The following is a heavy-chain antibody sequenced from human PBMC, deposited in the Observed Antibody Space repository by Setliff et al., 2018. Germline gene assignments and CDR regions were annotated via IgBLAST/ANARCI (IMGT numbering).Heavy chain of an antibody. CDR3: ARGSYYYGSGSYYSV. CDR1: GYTFTSYG. CDR2: ISAYNGNT. J-gene: IGHJ4*02. Sequence: GASVKVSCKASGYTFTSYGISWVRQAPGQGLEWMGWISAYNGNTNYAQKFQGRVTITADKSTSTAYMELSSLRSEDTAVYYCARGSYYYGSGSYYSVWGQGTLVTVSS. D-gene: IGHD3-10*01. V-gene: IGHV1-18*01.